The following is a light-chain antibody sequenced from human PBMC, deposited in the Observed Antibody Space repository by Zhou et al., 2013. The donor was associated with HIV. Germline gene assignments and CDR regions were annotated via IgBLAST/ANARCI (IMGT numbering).Light chain of an antibody. Sequence: EIVLTQSPGTLSLSPGEGATLSCRASHTISANYLAWYQQKPGQAPRLLMYGASTRATGIPARFSGSGSGTEFTLTISSLQSADSAVYYCQQHNDWPHTFGQGTKLEIK. V-gene: IGKV3-15*01. CDR3: QQHNDWPHT. J-gene: IGKJ2*01. CDR2: GAS. CDR1: HTISAN.